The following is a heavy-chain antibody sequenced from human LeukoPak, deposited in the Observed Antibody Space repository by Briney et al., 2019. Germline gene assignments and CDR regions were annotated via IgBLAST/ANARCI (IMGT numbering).Heavy chain of an antibody. CDR2: ISSSGSTI. CDR1: GFTFSDYY. D-gene: IGHD3-3*01. J-gene: IGHJ6*03. Sequence: GGSLRLSCAASGFTFSDYYMSWIRQAPGKGLEWVSYISSSGSTIYYADSVKGRFTISRDNAKNSLYLQMNSLRAEDTAVYYCARGIARRGYYDFWSGYYYYYMDVWAKGPRSPSP. CDR3: ARGIARRGYYDFWSGYYYYYMDV. V-gene: IGHV3-11*01.